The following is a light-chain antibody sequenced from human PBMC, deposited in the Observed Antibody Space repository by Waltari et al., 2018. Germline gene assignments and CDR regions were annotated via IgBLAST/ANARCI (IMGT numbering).Light chain of an antibody. CDR1: TGDFARGLF. V-gene: IGLV7-46*01. CDR2: DSS. Sequence: AEVSQDHSLSVSPGGNVTQSSGPSTGDFARGLFPAWFQPKPGQSPRTLIYDSSIRLFWTPARFSGSLLGGKAALTLSGAQPEDEAEYFCLRSYSCGRQVFGTGTKVTVL. CDR3: LRSYSCGRQV. J-gene: IGLJ1*01.